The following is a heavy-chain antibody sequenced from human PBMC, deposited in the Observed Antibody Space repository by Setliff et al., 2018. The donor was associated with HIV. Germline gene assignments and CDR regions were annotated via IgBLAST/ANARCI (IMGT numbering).Heavy chain of an antibody. CDR2: LNHDRTT. J-gene: IGHJ4*02. CDR1: GVSFSGYS. Sequence: PSETLSLTCAVYGVSFSGYSWSWNRQPPGKGLEWIGELNHDRTTNYNPSLKSRVTISLDTSKNQFSLTLNAVTAADTAVYYCARDPPGYGDSKDYWGQGSLVTVSS. D-gene: IGHD4-17*01. V-gene: IGHV4-34*01. CDR3: ARDPPGYGDSKDY.